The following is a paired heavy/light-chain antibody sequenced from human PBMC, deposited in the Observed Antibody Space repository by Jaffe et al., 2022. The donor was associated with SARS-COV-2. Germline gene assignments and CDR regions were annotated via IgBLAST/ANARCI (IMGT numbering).Heavy chain of an antibody. V-gene: IGHV1-46*01. CDR1: GYTFTDYC. CDR2: ILPSGGST. D-gene: IGHD3-16*01. J-gene: IGHJ4*02. Sequence: QVQLVQSGAEVKKPGASVKVSCKASGYTFTDYCMHWVRQAPGQGLEWMGVILPSGGSTLYAQKFPGRVTMTRDTSTSTVYMELSSLRSEDTAVYFCAREFPGGDFDYWGQGTLVTVSS. CDR3: AREFPGGDFDY.
Light chain of an antibody. J-gene: IGLJ3*02. Sequence: QTVVTQEPSLTVSPGGTVTLTCASSTGAVTSGYNANWFQQKPGQAPRTLIYSTSKKHSWTPARFSGSLLGGKAALTLSGVQPEDEAEYYCLLYYGGALNWVFGGGTKLTVL. CDR2: STS. CDR1: TGAVTSGYN. CDR3: LLYYGGALNWV. V-gene: IGLV7-43*01.